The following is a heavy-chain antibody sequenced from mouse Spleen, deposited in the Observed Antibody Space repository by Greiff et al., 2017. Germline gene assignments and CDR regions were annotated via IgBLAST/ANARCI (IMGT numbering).Heavy chain of an antibody. V-gene: IGHV5-17*01. Sequence: DVKLVESGGGLVKPGGSLKLSCAASGFTFSDYGMHWVRQAPEKGLEWVAYISSGSSTIYYADTVKGRFTISRDNAKNTLFLQMTSLRSEDTAMYYCARPYGDYDGFAYWGQGTLVTVSA. D-gene: IGHD2-13*01. CDR2: ISSGSSTI. J-gene: IGHJ3*01. CDR1: GFTFSDYG. CDR3: ARPYGDYDGFAY.